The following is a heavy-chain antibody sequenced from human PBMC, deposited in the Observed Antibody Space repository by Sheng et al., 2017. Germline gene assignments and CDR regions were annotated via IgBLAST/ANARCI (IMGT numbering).Heavy chain of an antibody. D-gene: IGHD6-25*01. V-gene: IGHV4-39*07. J-gene: IGHJ5*02. Sequence: QLQLQESGPGLVKPSETLSLTCTVSGGSISSSNYYWGWIRQPPGKGLEWIGNIYYSGSTYYNPSLKSRVTISVDTSKNQFSLKLSSVTAADTAVYYCARDLRAADWFDPWGPREPWSPSPQ. CDR1: GGSISSSNYY. CDR2: IYYSGST. CDR3: ARDLRAADWFDP.